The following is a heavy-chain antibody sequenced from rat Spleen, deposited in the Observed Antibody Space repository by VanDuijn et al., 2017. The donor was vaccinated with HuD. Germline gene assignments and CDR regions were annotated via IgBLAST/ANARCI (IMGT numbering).Heavy chain of an antibody. CDR2: ISGSSGTI. CDR1: GFTFSDYG. Sequence: EVQLVESGGGLVQPGRSLKLSCVASGFTFSDYGMNWIRQAPGQGLEWVAYISGSSGTIYYADTVKGRFTISSDNAWNMLYLQLSILSSEDTATYYCVRHNSGYGVIDAWGQGTSVTVSS. V-gene: IGHV5-34*01. CDR3: VRHNSGYGVIDA. D-gene: IGHD4-3*01. J-gene: IGHJ4*01.